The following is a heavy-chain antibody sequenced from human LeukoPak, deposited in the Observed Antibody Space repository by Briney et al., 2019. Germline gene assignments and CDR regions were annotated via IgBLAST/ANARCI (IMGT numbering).Heavy chain of an antibody. CDR1: GYSISSGYY. CDR2: IYHSGST. J-gene: IGHJ3*02. D-gene: IGHD3-10*01. CDR3: ARGRWGGNAFDI. Sequence: SETLSLTCTVSGYSISSGYYWGWIRQPPGKGLEWIGSIYHSGSTYYNPSLKSRVTISVDTSKNQFSLKMTSVTAADTAVYYCARGRWGGNAFDIWSQGTMVTVSS. V-gene: IGHV4-38-2*02.